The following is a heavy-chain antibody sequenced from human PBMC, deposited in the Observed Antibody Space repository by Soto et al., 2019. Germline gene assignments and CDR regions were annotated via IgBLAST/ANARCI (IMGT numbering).Heavy chain of an antibody. J-gene: IGHJ6*03. Sequence: GGSLRLSCTASGFTFGDYAMSWFRQAPGKGLEWVGFIRSKAYGGTTEYARSVKGRFTISRDDSKSIAYLQMNSLKTEDTAVYYCTRDWREYSGYDPHYNYYYMDVWGKGTTVTVSS. V-gene: IGHV3-49*03. CDR3: TRDWREYSGYDPHYNYYYMDV. CDR2: IRSKAYGGTT. CDR1: GFTFGDYA. D-gene: IGHD5-12*01.